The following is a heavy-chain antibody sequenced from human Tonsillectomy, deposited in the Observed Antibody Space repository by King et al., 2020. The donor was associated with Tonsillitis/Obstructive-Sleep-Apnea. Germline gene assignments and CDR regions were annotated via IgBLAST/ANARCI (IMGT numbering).Heavy chain of an antibody. CDR1: GFTFSTYG. Sequence: HVQLVESGGGVVQPGRSLRLSCAASGFTFSTYGMHWVRQAPGKGLEWVAVIWYDGSNKYYVDSVKGRFTISRDNSKNTVYLQMNSLRVEDTAVYYCARSRENTDCWGQGTLVTVSS. J-gene: IGHJ4*02. D-gene: IGHD1/OR15-1a*01. CDR2: IWYDGSNK. CDR3: ARSRENTDC. V-gene: IGHV3-33*01.